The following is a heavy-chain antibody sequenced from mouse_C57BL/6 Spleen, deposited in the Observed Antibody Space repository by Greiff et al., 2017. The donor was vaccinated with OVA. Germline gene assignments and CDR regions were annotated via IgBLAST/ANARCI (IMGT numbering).Heavy chain of an antibody. Sequence: VQLQQSGAELMKPGASVKLSCKATGYTFTGYWIEWVKQRPGHGLEWIGEILPGSGSTNYNEKFKGKATFTADTSSNTAYMQLSSLTTEDSATYYLARENSNPFAYWGQGTLVTVSA. CDR2: ILPGSGST. J-gene: IGHJ3*01. D-gene: IGHD2-5*01. V-gene: IGHV1-9*01. CDR3: ARENSNPFAY. CDR1: GYTFTGYW.